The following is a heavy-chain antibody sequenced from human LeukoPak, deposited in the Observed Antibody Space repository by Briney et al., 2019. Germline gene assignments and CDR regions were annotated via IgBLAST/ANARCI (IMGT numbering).Heavy chain of an antibody. D-gene: IGHD3-10*01. CDR2: ISYSGST. J-gene: IGHJ4*02. CDR1: GGSISSYY. V-gene: IGHV4-59*01. Sequence: SETLSLTCTVSGGSISSYYWGWLRLPPGKGLEWIGYISYSGSTTYIPSLKSRVTILVDTSKNQFSLKLSSVTAADTAVYYCVRITQGTIDYWGRGTLVTVSS. CDR3: VRITQGTIDY.